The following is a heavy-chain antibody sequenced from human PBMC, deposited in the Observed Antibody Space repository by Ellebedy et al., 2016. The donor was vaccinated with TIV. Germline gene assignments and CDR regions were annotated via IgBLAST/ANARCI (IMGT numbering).Heavy chain of an antibody. D-gene: IGHD3-9*01. CDR3: ARGVDYDILTGHFDY. J-gene: IGHJ4*02. CDR1: GGSISSGDYY. CDR2: IYYSGST. V-gene: IGHV4-61*08. Sequence: MPSETLSLTCTVSGGSISSGDYYWSWIRQPPGKGLEWIGYIYYSGSTNYNPSLKSRVTISVDTSKNQLSLKLSSVTAADTAVYYCARGVDYDILTGHFDYWGQGTLVTVSS.